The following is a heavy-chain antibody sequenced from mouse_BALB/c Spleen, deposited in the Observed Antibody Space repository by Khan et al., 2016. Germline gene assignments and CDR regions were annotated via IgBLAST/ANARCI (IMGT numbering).Heavy chain of an antibody. CDR3: ARPDY. Sequence: QIQLVQSGPELKKPGETIKILCTASGYTFARYGMNWVKQAPGKGLKWMGWINTNTGEAAYADDFKGRFAFSVETSASTAHLQINNLKNEDTRTSCDARPDYWGQGTSVTVSS. CDR1: GYTFARYG. CDR2: INTNTGEA. V-gene: IGHV9-3-1*01. J-gene: IGHJ4*01.